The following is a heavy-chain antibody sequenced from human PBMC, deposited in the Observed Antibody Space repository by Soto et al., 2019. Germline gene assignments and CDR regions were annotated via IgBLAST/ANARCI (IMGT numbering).Heavy chain of an antibody. CDR2: ISPIFGTA. D-gene: IGHD3-9*01. Sequence: QVQLVQSGAEVKKPGSSVKVSCNASGGTFSSYAISWVRQAPGQGLEWMGGISPIFGTANYAQKFQGRVTITADKSTSTAYMELSSLRSEDTAVYYCARSYYDILTGYSSHYYYGMDVWGPGTPVTVSS. J-gene: IGHJ6*02. CDR1: GGTFSSYA. V-gene: IGHV1-69*06. CDR3: ARSYYDILTGYSSHYYYGMDV.